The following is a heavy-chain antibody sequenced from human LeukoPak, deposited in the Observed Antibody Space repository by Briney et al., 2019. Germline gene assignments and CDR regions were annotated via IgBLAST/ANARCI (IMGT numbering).Heavy chain of an antibody. V-gene: IGHV1-18*01. J-gene: IGHJ4*02. Sequence: GASVKVSCKASGYTLISYGISWVRQAPGQGLEWMGWISAYNGNTNYAQKLQGRVTMTTDTSTSTAYMELRSLRSDDTAVYYCARGPYCSGGTCYSQYFDYWGQGTLVTVSS. CDR1: GYTLISYG. D-gene: IGHD2-15*01. CDR2: ISAYNGNT. CDR3: ARGPYCSGGTCYSQYFDY.